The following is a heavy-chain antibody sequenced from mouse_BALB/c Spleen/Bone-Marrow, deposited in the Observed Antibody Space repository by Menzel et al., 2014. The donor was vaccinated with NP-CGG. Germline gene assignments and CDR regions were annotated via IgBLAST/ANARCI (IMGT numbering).Heavy chain of an antibody. V-gene: IGHV1-54*01. Sequence: VQGVESGAELVRPGTSVKVSCKASGYAFTNYLIEWVKQRPGQGLEWIGVINPGSGGTNYNEKFKGKATLTADKSSSTAYMQLSSLTSDDSAVYFCAREMIKGFAYWGQGTLVTVSA. CDR2: INPGSGGT. D-gene: IGHD2-4*01. J-gene: IGHJ3*01. CDR1: GYAFTNYL. CDR3: AREMIKGFAY.